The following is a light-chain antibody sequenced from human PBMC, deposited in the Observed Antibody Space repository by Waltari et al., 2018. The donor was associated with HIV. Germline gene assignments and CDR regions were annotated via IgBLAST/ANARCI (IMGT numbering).Light chain of an antibody. J-gene: IGKJ2*01. CDR3: QQYNNWPPGYT. CDR1: QSVRSN. CDR2: DAS. Sequence: DIVMTQSPPLQFMSAGESAPFFCRASQSVRSNLAWYQQKFGQAPSLLIYDASTRATGIPARFSGSGSGTEFTLTISSLQSEDFAVYYCQQYNNWPPGYTFGQGTKLEIK. V-gene: IGKV3-15*01.